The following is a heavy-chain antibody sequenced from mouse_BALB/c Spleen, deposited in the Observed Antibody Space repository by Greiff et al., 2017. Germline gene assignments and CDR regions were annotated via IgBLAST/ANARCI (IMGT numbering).Heavy chain of an antibody. CDR1: GFSLTSYG. V-gene: IGHV2-9*02. J-gene: IGHJ4*01. D-gene: IGHD2-14*01. CDR3: ASYRYDKVMDY. Sequence: QVQLQQSGPGLVAPSQSLSITCTVSGFSLTSYGVHWVRQPPGKGLEWLGVIWAGGSTNYNSALMSRLSISKDNSKSQVFLKMNSLQTDDTAMYYCASYRYDKVMDYWGQGTSVTVSS. CDR2: IWAGGST.